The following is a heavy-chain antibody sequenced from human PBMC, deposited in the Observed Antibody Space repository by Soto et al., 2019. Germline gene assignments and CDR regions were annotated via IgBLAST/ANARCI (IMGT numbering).Heavy chain of an antibody. CDR1: GFTFSIYA. CDR2: ISFDGNNK. Sequence: QVQLVESGGGVVQPGRSLRLSCAASGFTFSIYAMHWVRQAPGKGLEWVTVISFDGNNKYYADSAKGRFTISRDNSKNTLYLQMNSRRGEDTAVYYCARGPGRVATFDGLDVWGQGTTVTVSS. V-gene: IGHV3-30-3*01. D-gene: IGHD5-12*01. CDR3: ARGPGRVATFDGLDV. J-gene: IGHJ6*02.